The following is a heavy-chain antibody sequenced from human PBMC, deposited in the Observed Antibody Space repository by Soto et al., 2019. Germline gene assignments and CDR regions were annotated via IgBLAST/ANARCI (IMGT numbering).Heavy chain of an antibody. CDR1: GGSISSSSYY. V-gene: IGHV4-39*01. CDR2: IYYSGST. CDR3: ARPGNYGSGSYLYYLDY. Sequence: TLSLTCTVSGGSISSSSYYWGWIRQPPGKGLEWIGSIYYSGSTYYNPSLKSRVTISVDTSKNQFSLKLSSVTAADTAVYYCARPGNYGSGSYLYYLDYWGQGTLVTVSS. D-gene: IGHD3-10*01. J-gene: IGHJ4*02.